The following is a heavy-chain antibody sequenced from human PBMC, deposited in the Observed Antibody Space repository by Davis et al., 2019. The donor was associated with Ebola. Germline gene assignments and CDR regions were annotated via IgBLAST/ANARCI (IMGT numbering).Heavy chain of an antibody. J-gene: IGHJ4*02. D-gene: IGHD3-10*01. CDR2: INTNTGNP. V-gene: IGHV7-4-1*02. Sequence: AASVKVSCKASGYTFTTYAINWVRQAPGHGLQWMGWINTNTGNPTYAQGFTGRFVFSLDTSVSTAYLQISSLKAEDTAIYYCARDRGNFDYWGQGTLVTVSS. CDR3: ARDRGNFDY. CDR1: GYTFTTYA.